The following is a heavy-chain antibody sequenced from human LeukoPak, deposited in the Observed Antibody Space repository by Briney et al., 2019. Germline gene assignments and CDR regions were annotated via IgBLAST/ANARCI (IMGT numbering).Heavy chain of an antibody. V-gene: IGHV3-23*01. Sequence: GGSLRLSCAASGFTFTSYAMSWVRQAPGKRLEWVSAISGSGGSTYYADSVKGRFTISRDNSKNTLYLQMNSLRAEDTAVYYCAKDPYSGSPETGLNWFDPWGQGTLVTVSS. CDR3: AKDPYSGSPETGLNWFDP. CDR2: ISGSGGST. J-gene: IGHJ5*02. D-gene: IGHD1-26*01. CDR1: GFTFTSYA.